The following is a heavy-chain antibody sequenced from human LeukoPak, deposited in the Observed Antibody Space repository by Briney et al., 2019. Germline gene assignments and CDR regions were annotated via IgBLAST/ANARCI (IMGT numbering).Heavy chain of an antibody. CDR2: IYYSGST. J-gene: IGHJ4*02. V-gene: IGHV4-39*01. CDR1: GGSISSSSSY. CDR3: ATDDRDGYNFNY. D-gene: IGHD5-12*01. Sequence: SETLSLTCTVSGGSISSSSSYWGWIRQPPGKGLEWIGSIYYSGSTYYNPSLKSRVTISVDTSKNQFSLKLSSVTAADTAVYYCATDDRDGYNFNYWGQGTLVTVSS.